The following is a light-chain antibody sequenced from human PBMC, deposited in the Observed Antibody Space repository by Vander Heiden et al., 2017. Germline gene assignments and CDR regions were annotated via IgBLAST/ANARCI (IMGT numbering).Light chain of an antibody. Sequence: DIEMTQSPDSLSASVRDRVTITCRASQNIRNYLHWFQQKPGKAPSLLIYTATTLRDGVPSRFSGRGSGTDFTLTISGLQPEDFATYFCQQSYTTPTTFGRGTKVEIK. CDR3: QQSYTTPTT. CDR1: QNIRNY. J-gene: IGKJ1*01. V-gene: IGKV1-39*01. CDR2: TAT.